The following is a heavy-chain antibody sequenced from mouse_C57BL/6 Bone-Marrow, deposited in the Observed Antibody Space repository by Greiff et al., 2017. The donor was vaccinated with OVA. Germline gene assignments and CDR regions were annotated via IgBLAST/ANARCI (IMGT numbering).Heavy chain of an antibody. CDR2: IYPGSGNT. V-gene: IGHV1-76*01. Sequence: QVQLQQSGAELVRPGASVKLSCKASGYTFTDYYINWVKQRPGQGLEWIARIYPGSGNTYYNEKCKGKATLTAEKSSSTAYMQLSSLTSEDSAVYFCARDDGSYYAMDYWGQGTSVTVSS. D-gene: IGHD2-3*01. CDR3: ARDDGSYYAMDY. J-gene: IGHJ4*01. CDR1: GYTFTDYY.